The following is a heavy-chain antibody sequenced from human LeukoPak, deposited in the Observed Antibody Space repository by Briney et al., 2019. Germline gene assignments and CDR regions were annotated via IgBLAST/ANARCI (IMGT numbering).Heavy chain of an antibody. CDR1: GFTFSDYE. CDR2: ISTSGSTT. D-gene: IGHD6-19*01. CDR3: ARDPDRYSSGWYFDP. Sequence: GGSLRLSCAASGFTFSDYEINWVRQAPGKGLEWVSCISTSGSTTYYADSVKGRFTISRDNAKNSLYLQMNSLRAEDTAVYYCARDPDRYSSGWYFDPWGQGTLVTVSS. J-gene: IGHJ5*02. V-gene: IGHV3-48*03.